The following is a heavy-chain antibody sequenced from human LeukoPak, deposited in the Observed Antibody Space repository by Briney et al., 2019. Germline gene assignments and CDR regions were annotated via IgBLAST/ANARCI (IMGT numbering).Heavy chain of an antibody. J-gene: IGHJ4*02. V-gene: IGHV4-39*07. D-gene: IGHD3-10*01. Sequence: SETLSLTCTVSGGSISSSGYYWGWIRQPPGKGLQWIGTIYYSGSTYYNPSLKSRVTVSVDTSKNQFSLKLSSVPAADTAVYYCARGPAWFGGKFDFWGQGSLVTVSS. CDR3: ARGPAWFGGKFDF. CDR2: IYYSGST. CDR1: GGSISSSGYY.